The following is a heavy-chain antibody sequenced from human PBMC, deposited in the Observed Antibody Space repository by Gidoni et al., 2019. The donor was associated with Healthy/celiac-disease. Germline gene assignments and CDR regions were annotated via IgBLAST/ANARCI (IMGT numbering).Heavy chain of an antibody. CDR1: GGTFSSYA. CDR2: IIPILGIA. D-gene: IGHD3-10*01. J-gene: IGHJ4*02. V-gene: IGHV1-69*04. CDR3: ARGSGSYSTFDY. Sequence: QVQLVQSGAEVKKPGSSVKVSCKASGGTFSSYAISCVRQAPGQGLEWMGRIIPILGIANYAQKFQGRVTITADKSTSTAYMELSSLRSEDTAVYYCARGSGSYSTFDYWGQGTLVTVSS.